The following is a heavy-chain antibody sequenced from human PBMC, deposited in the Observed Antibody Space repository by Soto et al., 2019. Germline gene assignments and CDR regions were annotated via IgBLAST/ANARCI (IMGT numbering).Heavy chain of an antibody. CDR3: ASKALTSTPGLPHDAFDI. V-gene: IGHV1-69*06. D-gene: IGHD7-27*01. CDR2: IIPIFGTA. Sequence: QVQLVQSGAEVKKPRSSVKVSCKASGGTFSSYAISWVRQAPGQGLEWMGGIIPIFGTANYAQKFQGRVTITAEKSTSTVYMELSSLRSEDTAVYYCASKALTSTPGLPHDAFDIWGQGTMVTVSS. J-gene: IGHJ3*02. CDR1: GGTFSSYA.